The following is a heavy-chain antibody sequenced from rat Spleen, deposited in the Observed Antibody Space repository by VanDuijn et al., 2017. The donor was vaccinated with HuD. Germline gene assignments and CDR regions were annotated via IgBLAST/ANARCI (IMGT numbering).Heavy chain of an antibody. D-gene: IGHD2-1*01. V-gene: IGHV5-25*01. CDR3: ARHGTVGRIYLPFDY. J-gene: IGHJ2*01. Sequence: EVQLMESGGGLVQPGRSMKLSCAASGFTFSNYYMAWVRQAPKKGLEWVATISNDGGSIYYRDSVKGRFTISRNNAKSTLYLQMDSLRSEDTATYYCARHGTVGRIYLPFDYWGQGVMVTVSS. CDR2: ISNDGGSI. CDR1: GFTFSNYY.